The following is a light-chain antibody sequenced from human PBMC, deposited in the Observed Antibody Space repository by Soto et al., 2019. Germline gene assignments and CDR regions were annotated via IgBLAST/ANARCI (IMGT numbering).Light chain of an antibody. Sequence: QSVLTQPASVSGSPGQSISISCTGTSSDVGGYNFVSWYQQHPGKAPKLMIYDVTNRPSGVSNRFSGSKSGNTASLTISGLQAEDEAEYYCRSYTTSATYVFGTGTKVTVL. J-gene: IGLJ1*01. CDR3: RSYTTSATYV. CDR1: SSDVGGYNF. V-gene: IGLV2-14*01. CDR2: DVT.